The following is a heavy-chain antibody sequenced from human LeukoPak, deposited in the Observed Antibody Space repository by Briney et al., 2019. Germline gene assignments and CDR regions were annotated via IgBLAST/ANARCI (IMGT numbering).Heavy chain of an antibody. Sequence: GGSLRLSCAASGFTFSSYGMHWVRQAPGKGLEWVAVISYDGSNKYYADSVKGRFTISRDNSKNTLYLQMNSLRAEDTAVYYCATATYYYDSSGYPSPFDYWGQRTLVTVS. CDR1: GFTFSSYG. V-gene: IGHV3-30*03. J-gene: IGHJ4*02. D-gene: IGHD3-22*01. CDR2: ISYDGSNK. CDR3: ATATYYYDSSGYPSPFDY.